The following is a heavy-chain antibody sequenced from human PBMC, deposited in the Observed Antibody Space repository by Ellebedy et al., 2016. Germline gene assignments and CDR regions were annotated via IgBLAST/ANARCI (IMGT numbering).Heavy chain of an antibody. CDR2: IYTSGST. V-gene: IGHV4-4*07. CDR1: GGSISSYY. D-gene: IGHD4-11*01. Sequence: SETLSLTXTVSGGSISSYYWSWIRQPAGKGLEWIGRIYTSGSTNYNPSLKSRVTMSVDTSKNQFSLKLTSVTAADTAVYYCARHENSYFYFDYWGRGLLVTVSS. CDR3: ARHENSYFYFDY. J-gene: IGHJ4*02.